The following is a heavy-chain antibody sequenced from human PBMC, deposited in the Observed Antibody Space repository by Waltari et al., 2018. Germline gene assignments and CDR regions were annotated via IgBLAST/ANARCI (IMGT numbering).Heavy chain of an antibody. D-gene: IGHD3-16*02. J-gene: IGHJ4*02. Sequence: QVQLQQWGAGLLKPSETLSLTCAVYGGSFSVYYWSWIRQPPGKGLEWIGEINHSGSTNYNPSLKSRVTISVDTSKNQFSLKLSSVTAADTAVYYCARAGPYIWGSYRPRGGFDYWGQGTLVTVSS. CDR2: INHSGST. CDR1: GGSFSVYY. CDR3: ARAGPYIWGSYRPRGGFDY. V-gene: IGHV4-34*01.